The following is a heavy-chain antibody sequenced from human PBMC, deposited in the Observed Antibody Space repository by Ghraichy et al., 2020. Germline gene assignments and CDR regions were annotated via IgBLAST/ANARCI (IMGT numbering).Heavy chain of an antibody. Sequence: SQTLSLTCSVSGDSVSRFYWSWIRQPPGKGLDWIGYIYYSGSTNYNPSLKSRVTMSVDTSKNQFSLNLRSVTDADTAVYYCARWRNNMDVWSQGTTVIVSS. V-gene: IGHV4-59*02. J-gene: IGHJ6*02. CDR3: ARWRNNMDV. CDR1: GDSVSRFY. CDR2: IYYSGST. D-gene: IGHD1/OR15-1a*01.